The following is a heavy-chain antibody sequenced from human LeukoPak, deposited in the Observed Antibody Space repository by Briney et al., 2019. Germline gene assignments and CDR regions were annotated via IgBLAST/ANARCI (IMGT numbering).Heavy chain of an antibody. Sequence: ASVKVSCKASGYTFTSYDINWVRQATGQGLEWMGWMNPNSGNSGYAQKFQGRVTMTRNTSISTAYMELSSLRSDDTAVYYCACGYSYGEFDYWGQGTLVTVSS. CDR1: GYTFTSYD. CDR2: MNPNSGNS. V-gene: IGHV1-8*01. J-gene: IGHJ4*02. CDR3: ACGYSYGEFDY. D-gene: IGHD5-18*01.